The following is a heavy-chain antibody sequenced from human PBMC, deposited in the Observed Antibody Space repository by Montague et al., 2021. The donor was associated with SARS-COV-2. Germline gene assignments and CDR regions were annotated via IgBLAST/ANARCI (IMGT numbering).Heavy chain of an antibody. CDR1: GFTFTSYW. Sequence: SLRLSCAASGFTFTSYWMSWVRQAPGKGLEWVANIKPDGSEKYYVDSVKGRFTIARDNAKNSLYLQMNSLRAEDTAVYYCARVPSSSWYFDSWGQGTLVTVSS. D-gene: IGHD6-13*01. CDR3: ARVPSSSWYFDS. J-gene: IGHJ4*02. CDR2: IKPDGSEK. V-gene: IGHV3-7*01.